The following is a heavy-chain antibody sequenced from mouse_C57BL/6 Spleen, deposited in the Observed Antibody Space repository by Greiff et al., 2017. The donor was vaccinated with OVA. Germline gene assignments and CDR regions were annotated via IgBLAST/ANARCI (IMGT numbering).Heavy chain of an antibody. CDR1: GFTFSDYG. Sequence: DVMLVESGGGLVKPGGSLKLSCAASGFTFSDYGMHWVRQAPEKGLEWVAYISSGSSTIYYADTVKGRFTISRDNAKNTLFLQMTSLRSEDTAMYYCARDLGWFAYWGQGTLVTVSA. D-gene: IGHD4-1*01. J-gene: IGHJ3*01. CDR2: ISSGSSTI. V-gene: IGHV5-17*01. CDR3: ARDLGWFAY.